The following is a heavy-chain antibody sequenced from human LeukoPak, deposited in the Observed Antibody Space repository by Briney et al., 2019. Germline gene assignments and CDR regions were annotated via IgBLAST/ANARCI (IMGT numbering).Heavy chain of an antibody. Sequence: GGSLRLSCVASGFTFSSSSMCWVRQAPGKGLEWVSYIKSSSSGIYYADSVKGRFTISRDNARNALYLQMNSLRVEDTAVYYCARDPSVYSDSNNWFDPWGKGTLVTVSS. V-gene: IGHV3-48*01. CDR2: IKSSSSGI. J-gene: IGHJ5*02. CDR1: GFTFSSSS. CDR3: ARDPSVYSDSNNWFDP. D-gene: IGHD4-11*01.